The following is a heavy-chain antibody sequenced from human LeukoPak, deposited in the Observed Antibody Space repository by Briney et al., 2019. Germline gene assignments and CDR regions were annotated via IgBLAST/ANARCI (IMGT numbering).Heavy chain of an antibody. J-gene: IGHJ4*02. CDR1: GGSFSGYY. D-gene: IGHD1-1*01. Sequence: PSETLSLTCAVYGGSFSGYYWSWIRQPPGKGLEWIGEINHSGSTNYNPSLKSRVTISVDTSKNQFSLKLSSVAAADTAVYYCARRGARQLERRGYFDYWGQGTLVTVSS. V-gene: IGHV4-34*01. CDR2: INHSGST. CDR3: ARRGARQLERRGYFDY.